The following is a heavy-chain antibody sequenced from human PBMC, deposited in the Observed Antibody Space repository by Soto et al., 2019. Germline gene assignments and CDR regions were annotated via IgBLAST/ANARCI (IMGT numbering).Heavy chain of an antibody. CDR3: AKGEVRGIIPSYFDY. Sequence: GGSLRLSCAGSGFTFRWFGMNWVRRAPGKGLEWVARISNDGSNEYYVDSVKGRFTISRDNSKNTLYLQMDSLRAEDTAVYYCAKGEVRGIIPSYFDYWGLGTLVTVSS. D-gene: IGHD3-10*01. V-gene: IGHV3-30*18. J-gene: IGHJ4*02. CDR1: GFTFRWFG. CDR2: ISNDGSNE.